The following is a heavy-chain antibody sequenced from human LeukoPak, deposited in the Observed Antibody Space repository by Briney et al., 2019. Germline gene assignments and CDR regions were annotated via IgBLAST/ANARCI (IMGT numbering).Heavy chain of an antibody. J-gene: IGHJ4*02. CDR3: AKPFGIAAAGTKDY. CDR1: GFTFSSYA. V-gene: IGHV3-23*01. Sequence: PGGSLRLSCAASGFTFSSYAMTWVRQAPGKGLEWVSTISGTGGDSTYYADSVKGRFTISRDNSKNTLYLQMNSLRAEDTAVYYCAKPFGIAAAGTKDYWGQGTLVTVSS. CDR2: ISGTGGDST. D-gene: IGHD6-13*01.